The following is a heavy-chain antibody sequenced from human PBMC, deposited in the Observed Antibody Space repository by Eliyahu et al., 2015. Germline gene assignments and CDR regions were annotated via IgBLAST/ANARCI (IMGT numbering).Heavy chain of an antibody. CDR1: GSTLSDFW. V-gene: IGHV3-74*03. CDR3: ARERRGWTVTNALDY. J-gene: IGHJ4*02. Sequence: EVQLVESGGGLVEPGGSLRLSCXASGSTLSDFWMHWVRQRPGRGLEWVSRIHRDGSDPMHADSVTGRFTVSRDNVKNIVYLQMSNLRADDTALYYCARERRGWTVTNALDYWGQGILVTVSS. D-gene: IGHD4-17*01. CDR2: IHRDGSDP.